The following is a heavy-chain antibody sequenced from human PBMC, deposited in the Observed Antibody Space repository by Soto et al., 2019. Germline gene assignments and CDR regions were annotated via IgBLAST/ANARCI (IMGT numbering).Heavy chain of an antibody. CDR2: IIPFFKAA. V-gene: IGHV1-69*13. CDR1: GGTFSSHA. D-gene: IGHD3-16*01. J-gene: IGHJ6*02. CDR3: ARDVPLNYYDGTFSYYAMDV. Sequence: SVKVSCKASGGTFSSHAISWVRQAPGQGLGWMGGIIPFFKAANYAQKFQGRVTITADDSTSTAYMDLYSLRSEDTAVYYCARDVPLNYYDGTFSYYAMDVWGQGTTVTVS.